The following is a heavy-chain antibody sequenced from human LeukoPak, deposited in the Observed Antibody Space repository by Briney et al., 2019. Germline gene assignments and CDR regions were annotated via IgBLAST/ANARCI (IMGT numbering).Heavy chain of an antibody. CDR3: AKVGGQYGLIDY. CDR2: ISYDGSNK. CDR1: GFTFSSYG. D-gene: IGHD1-26*01. V-gene: IGHV3-30*18. J-gene: IGHJ4*02. Sequence: GGSLRLSCAASGFTFSSYGMHWVRQAPGKGLEWVAVISYDGSNKYYADSVKGRFTISRDNSKNTLYLQMNSLRAEDTAVYYCAKVGGQYGLIDYWGQGTLVTVS.